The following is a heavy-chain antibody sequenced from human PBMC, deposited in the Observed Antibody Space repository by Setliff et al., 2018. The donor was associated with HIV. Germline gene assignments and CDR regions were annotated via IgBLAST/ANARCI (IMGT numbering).Heavy chain of an antibody. CDR1: GGSISSYY. Sequence: KPSDTLSLTCTVSGGSISSYYWSWIRQPPGKGLEWIGYIYTSGSTNYNPSLKSRVTISVDTSKNQFSLKLSSVTAADTAVYYCARGLSFYDPGGFDYWGQGTLGTVSS. CDR2: IYTSGST. D-gene: IGHD3-22*01. J-gene: IGHJ4*02. V-gene: IGHV4-4*09. CDR3: ARGLSFYDPGGFDY.